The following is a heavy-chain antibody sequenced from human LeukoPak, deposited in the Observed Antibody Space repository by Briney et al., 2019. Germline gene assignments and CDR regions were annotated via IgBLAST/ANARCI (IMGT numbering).Heavy chain of an antibody. D-gene: IGHD6-19*01. CDR1: GGSISSSSYY. Sequence: PSETLSLTCTVSGGSISSSSYYWGWIRQPPGKGLEWIGSIYYSGSTYYNPSLKSRVTISVDTSKNQFSLKLSSVTAADTAVYYCARAGYSSGWPTTGYYYMDVWGKGTTVTVSS. CDR2: IYYSGST. J-gene: IGHJ6*03. V-gene: IGHV4-39*07. CDR3: ARAGYSSGWPTTGYYYMDV.